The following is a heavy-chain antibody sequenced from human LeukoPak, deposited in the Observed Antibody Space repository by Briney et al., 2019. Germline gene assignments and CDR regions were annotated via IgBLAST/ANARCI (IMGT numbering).Heavy chain of an antibody. D-gene: IGHD3-9*01. J-gene: IGHJ2*01. CDR1: GCRFTSYW. V-gene: IGHV5-51*01. CDR3: ARHAQFYDILTGYYMGWYFDL. Sequence: GGALEISWKGSGCRFTSYWIGWGRQMPGEGLEGMGIIYPGESDTRYSPSFQGQVTISADKSISTAYLQWSSLKASDTAMYYCARHAQFYDILTGYYMGWYFDLWGRGTLVTVSS. CDR2: IYPGESDT.